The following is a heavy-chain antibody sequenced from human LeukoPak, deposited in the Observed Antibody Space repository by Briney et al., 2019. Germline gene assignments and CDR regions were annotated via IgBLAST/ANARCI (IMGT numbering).Heavy chain of an antibody. CDR3: ASPRGYSYGWYYFDY. Sequence: SETLSLTCAVYGGSFSGYYWSWIRQPPGKGLEWLGEIKHSGSTNYNPSLKGRVTISVDTSKNQFSLKLSSVTAADTAVYYCASPRGYSYGWYYFDYWGQGTLVTVSS. CDR2: IKHSGST. V-gene: IGHV4-34*01. J-gene: IGHJ4*02. CDR1: GGSFSGYY. D-gene: IGHD5-18*01.